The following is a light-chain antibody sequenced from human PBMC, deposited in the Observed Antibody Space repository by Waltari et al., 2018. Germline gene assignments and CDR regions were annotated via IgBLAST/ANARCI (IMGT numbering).Light chain of an antibody. J-gene: IGKJ2*01. V-gene: IGKV2-28*01. Sequence: DIVMTQSPLSLPVTPGEPASISCRSSQSPLQRNGHNYWEWYLQRPGQSPRVLIFLGSRRVSGVPDRFSGSGSGTDFTLKISRVEAEDVGVYYCMQALQTPVFGQGTKLEIK. CDR2: LGS. CDR1: QSPLQRNGHNY. CDR3: MQALQTPV.